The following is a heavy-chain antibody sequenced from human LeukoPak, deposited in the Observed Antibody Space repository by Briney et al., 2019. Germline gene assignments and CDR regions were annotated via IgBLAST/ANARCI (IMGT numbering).Heavy chain of an antibody. D-gene: IGHD6-19*01. J-gene: IGHJ4*02. Sequence: ASVKVSCKASGYTFTSYYMHWVRQAPGQGLEWMGIINPSGGSTSYAQKFQGRVTMTRDTSTSTVYMELSSLRSEDTAVYYCTKQWPAFNYFDYWGQGTLVTVSS. CDR1: GYTFTSYY. V-gene: IGHV1-46*03. CDR2: INPSGGST. CDR3: TKQWPAFNYFDY.